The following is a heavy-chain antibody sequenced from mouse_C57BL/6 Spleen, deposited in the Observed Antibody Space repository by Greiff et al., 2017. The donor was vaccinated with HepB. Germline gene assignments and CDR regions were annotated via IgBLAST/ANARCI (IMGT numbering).Heavy chain of an antibody. J-gene: IGHJ3*01. V-gene: IGHV1-81*01. Sequence: QVQLKQSGAELARPGASVKLSCKASGYTFTSYGISWVKQRTGQGLEWIGEIYPRSGNTYYNEKFKGKATLTADKSSSTAYMELRSLTSEDSAVYFCARYGGYGNTWFAYWGQGTLVTVSA. CDR1: GYTFTSYG. CDR3: ARYGGYGNTWFAY. D-gene: IGHD2-1*01. CDR2: IYPRSGNT.